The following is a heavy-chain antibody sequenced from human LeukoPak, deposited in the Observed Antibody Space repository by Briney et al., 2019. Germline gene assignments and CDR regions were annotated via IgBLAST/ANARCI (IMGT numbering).Heavy chain of an antibody. CDR3: ASYDFWSGYYQGAFDI. CDR2: ISWNSGSI. V-gene: IGHV3-9*01. CDR1: GFTFDDYA. Sequence: PGGSLRLSCAASGFTFDDYAMHWVRQAPGKGLEWVSGISWNSGSIGYADSMKGRFTISRDNAKNSLYLQMNSLRAEDTAVYYCASYDFWSGYYQGAFDIWGQGAMVTVSS. J-gene: IGHJ3*02. D-gene: IGHD3-3*01.